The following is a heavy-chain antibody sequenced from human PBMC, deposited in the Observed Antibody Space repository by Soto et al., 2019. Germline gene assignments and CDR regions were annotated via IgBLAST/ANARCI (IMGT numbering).Heavy chain of an antibody. D-gene: IGHD3-3*01. CDR1: GGSFSGYY. Sequence: SETLSLTCAVYGGSFSGYYWSWIRQPPGKGLEWIGEINHSGSTNYNPSLKSRVTISVDTSKNQFSLKLSSVTATDTAVYYCARGLITIFGVADYYYMDVWGKGTTVTVSS. J-gene: IGHJ6*03. CDR2: INHSGST. CDR3: ARGLITIFGVADYYYMDV. V-gene: IGHV4-34*01.